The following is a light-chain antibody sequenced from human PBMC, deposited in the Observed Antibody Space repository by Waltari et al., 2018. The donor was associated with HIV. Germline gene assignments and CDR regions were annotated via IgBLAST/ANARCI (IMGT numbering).Light chain of an antibody. Sequence: DIQMTQSPSPLSASVGDSVSITCRASQTVTNKVNWYQQKPGKAPQVLIYESSTLQSRVPSRFRGGGSGTDFTLTITSQQPDDFATYFCQQSYSSPRTFGPGTKVDIK. V-gene: IGKV1-39*01. CDR1: QTVTNK. CDR2: ESS. CDR3: QQSYSSPRT. J-gene: IGKJ3*01.